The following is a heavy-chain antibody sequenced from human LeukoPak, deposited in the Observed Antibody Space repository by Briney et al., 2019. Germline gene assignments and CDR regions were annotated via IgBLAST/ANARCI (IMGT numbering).Heavy chain of an antibody. Sequence: SETLSLTCAVYGGSFSGYYWSWIRQPPGKGLEWIGEINHSGSTNYNPSLKSRVTISVDTSKNQFSLKLSSVTAADTAVYYCARWNDFWSGHYCDYWGQGTLVTVSS. CDR1: GGSFSGYY. D-gene: IGHD3-3*01. V-gene: IGHV4-34*01. J-gene: IGHJ4*02. CDR2: INHSGST. CDR3: ARWNDFWSGHYCDY.